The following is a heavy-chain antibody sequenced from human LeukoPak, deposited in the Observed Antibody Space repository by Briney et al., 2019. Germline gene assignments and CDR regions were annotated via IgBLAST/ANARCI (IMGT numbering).Heavy chain of an antibody. CDR1: GGTFSSYA. J-gene: IGHJ5*02. D-gene: IGHD4-17*01. CDR2: ITPMLGTA. Sequence: GASVKVSCKASGGTFSSYAISWVRQAPGQGLEWMGGITPMLGTAKYAQKLQDRVTINADESTSTVYMELSSLRYEDTAVYFCARATVTTYNWFDPWGQGTLVTVSS. CDR3: ARATVTTYNWFDP. V-gene: IGHV1-69*13.